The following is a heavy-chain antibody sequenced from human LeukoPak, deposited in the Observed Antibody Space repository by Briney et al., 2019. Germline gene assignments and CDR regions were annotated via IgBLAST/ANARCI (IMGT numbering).Heavy chain of an antibody. V-gene: IGHV3-33*01. Sequence: GGSLRLSCAASGFTFSSYGMHWVRQAPGKGLEWVAVIWYDGSNKYYADSVKGRFTISRDNSKSTLFLQMNSLRAEDTAVYYCARSSGGYFRYCDYWGQGTLVTVSS. J-gene: IGHJ4*02. CDR3: ARSSGGYFRYCDY. CDR2: IWYDGSNK. CDR1: GFTFSSYG. D-gene: IGHD6-19*01.